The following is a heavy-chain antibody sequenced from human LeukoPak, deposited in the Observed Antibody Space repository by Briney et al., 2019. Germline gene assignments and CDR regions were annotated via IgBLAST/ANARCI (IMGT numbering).Heavy chain of an antibody. CDR3: ATGFITMVRGVNFDY. CDR2: FDPEDGEK. V-gene: IGHV1-24*01. D-gene: IGHD3-10*01. CDR1: GYTLTELS. J-gene: IGHJ4*02. Sequence: ASVKVSCKVSGYTLTELSMHGVRQAPGKGREWMGGFDPEDGEKIYAQKFQGRVTMTEDTSTDTAYMELSSLRSEDTAVYYCATGFITMVRGVNFDYWGQGTLVTVSS.